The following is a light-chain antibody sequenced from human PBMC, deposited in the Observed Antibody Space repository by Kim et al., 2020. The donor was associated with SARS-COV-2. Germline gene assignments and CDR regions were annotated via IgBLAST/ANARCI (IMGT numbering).Light chain of an antibody. CDR1: RSNIGGGYD. V-gene: IGLV1-40*01. J-gene: IGLJ1*01. Sequence: GDRVIIACTGRRSNIGGGYDEHWYQHLPRTAPKLLNYGNTNRPAGVPGRFSGFRSGTSASLAITELQAEDEAHYYCQSYDHSLSDVFGTGTKVTVL. CDR2: GNT. CDR3: QSYDHSLSDV.